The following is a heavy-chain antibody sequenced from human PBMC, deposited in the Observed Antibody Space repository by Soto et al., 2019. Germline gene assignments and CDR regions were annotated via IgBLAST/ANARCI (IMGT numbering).Heavy chain of an antibody. D-gene: IGHD3-16*02. V-gene: IGHV4-34*01. Sequence: SETLSLTCAVYGGSFSGYYWILIRQPPGKGLEWIGEINHSGSTNYNPSLKSRVTISVDTSKNQFSLKLSSVTAADTAVYYCARRNDYIWGSYRYSPWGQGTLVTVSS. CDR3: ARRNDYIWGSYRYSP. J-gene: IGHJ5*02. CDR2: INHSGST. CDR1: GGSFSGYY.